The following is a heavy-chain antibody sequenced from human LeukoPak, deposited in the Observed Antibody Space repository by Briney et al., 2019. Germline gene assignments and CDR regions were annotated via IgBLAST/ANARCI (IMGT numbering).Heavy chain of an antibody. Sequence: SETLSLTCTLSVGSISSYYWSCIRQPPGGGREWIRYIYYSGSTNYNTSLKGRVTIPVDKSKNQSSLKMNSAAASHPAVYYFAKCSGSYWYVFDIWGQGTMVTVSS. CDR2: IYYSGST. V-gene: IGHV4-59*12. CDR1: VGSISSYY. D-gene: IGHD1-26*01. J-gene: IGHJ3*02. CDR3: AKCSGSYWYVFDI.